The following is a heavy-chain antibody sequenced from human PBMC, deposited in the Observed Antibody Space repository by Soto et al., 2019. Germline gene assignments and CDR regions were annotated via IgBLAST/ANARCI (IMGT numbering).Heavy chain of an antibody. CDR1: GASITNYY. V-gene: IGHV4-59*01. CDR2: IYYGGTS. CDR3: EMSYGHGKDY. Sequence: SETLSLTCSVSGASITNYYWTWIRQSPGKGLEWIGYIYYGGTSNYNSSLKGRVTVSVDMSTNQFSLTLNSVTAADTAVYYCEMSYGHGKDYWGQGTLVTVSS. D-gene: IGHD3-10*01. J-gene: IGHJ4*02.